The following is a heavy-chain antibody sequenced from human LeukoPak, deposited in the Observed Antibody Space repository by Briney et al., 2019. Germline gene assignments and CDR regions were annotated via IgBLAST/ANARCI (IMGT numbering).Heavy chain of an antibody. CDR3: ASRSGGGYSYGSNWFDP. D-gene: IGHD5-18*01. CDR2: IDHSGST. CDR1: GGSFSGYY. Sequence: SETLSLTCAVYGGSFSGYYWSWIRQPPGKGLEWIGEIDHSGSTNYNPSLKSRVTISVDTSKNQFSLKLSSVTAADTAVYYCASRSGGGYSYGSNWFDPWGLGTLVTVSS. V-gene: IGHV4-34*01. J-gene: IGHJ5*02.